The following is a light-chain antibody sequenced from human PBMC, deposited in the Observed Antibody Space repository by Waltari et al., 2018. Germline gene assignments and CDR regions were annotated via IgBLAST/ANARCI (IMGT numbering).Light chain of an antibody. CDR1: KLGDKY. V-gene: IGLV3-1*01. CDR2: EEN. Sequence: SYALTQPPSVSVSPGQTASITCSGDKLGDKYVYWYQQRPGQSPALIIYEENKRPSGIPGRISGSKSGNTATLTISGTQAMDEAEYYCQAWDNTVVFGGGTKLTVL. CDR3: QAWDNTVV. J-gene: IGLJ2*01.